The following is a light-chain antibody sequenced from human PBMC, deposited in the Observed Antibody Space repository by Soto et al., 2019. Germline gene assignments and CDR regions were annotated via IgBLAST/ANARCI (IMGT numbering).Light chain of an antibody. Sequence: DIQVTQSPASVSASVGDRVTITCRTSQSISYYLNWYQQKPGKAPKLLIYAASTLQSGVPSRFSGSGSGTDFTLTISCLQSEDFATYYCQQYYSYPRTFGQGTRLEIK. CDR1: QSISYY. J-gene: IGKJ5*01. CDR3: QQYYSYPRT. V-gene: IGKV1-39*01. CDR2: AAS.